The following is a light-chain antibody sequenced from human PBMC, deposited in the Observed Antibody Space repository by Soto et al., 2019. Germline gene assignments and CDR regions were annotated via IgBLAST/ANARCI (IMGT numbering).Light chain of an antibody. CDR2: EVT. J-gene: IGLJ3*02. CDR3: AAWDDRLNAWV. Sequence: QSALTQPASVSGSPGQSIAISCTGTRSDVGAYNYVSWYQQHPGKAPKLMISEVTNRPSGVSDRFSGSKSGNTASLTISGLQAEDEADYYCAAWDDRLNAWVIGGGTKLTVL. V-gene: IGLV2-14*01. CDR1: RSDVGAYNY.